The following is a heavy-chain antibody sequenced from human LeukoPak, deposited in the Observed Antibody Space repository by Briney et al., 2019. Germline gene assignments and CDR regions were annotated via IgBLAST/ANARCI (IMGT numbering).Heavy chain of an antibody. CDR1: GGSFSGYY. J-gene: IGHJ6*03. D-gene: IGHD4-23*01. CDR2: INHSGST. Sequence: SETLSLTCAVYGGSFSGYYWSWIRQPPGKGLEWIGEINHSGSTNYNPSLKSRVTISVDTSKNQFSLKLSSVTAADTAVYYCARHREDYGGNSGESYYYYYYMDVWGKGTTVTVSS. CDR3: ARHREDYGGNSGESYYYYYYMDV. V-gene: IGHV4-34*01.